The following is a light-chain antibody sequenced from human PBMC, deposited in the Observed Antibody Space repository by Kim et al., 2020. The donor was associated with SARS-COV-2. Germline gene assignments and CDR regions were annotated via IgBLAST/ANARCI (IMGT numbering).Light chain of an antibody. V-gene: IGKV3-11*01. CDR2: DAS. CDR1: QTVSNF. CDR3: QYRRT. Sequence: VTLSVSPGERATLSCRTSQTVSNFLAWYQQKPGQPPRLLIYDASNRATGIPVRFSGSGSGTDFSLTISNLEPEDFAVYYCQYRRTFGQGTKVDIK. J-gene: IGKJ1*01.